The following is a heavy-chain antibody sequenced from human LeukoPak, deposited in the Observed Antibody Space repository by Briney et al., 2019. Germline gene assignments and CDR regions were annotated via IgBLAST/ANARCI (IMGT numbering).Heavy chain of an antibody. J-gene: IGHJ4*02. D-gene: IGHD6-19*01. CDR3: ARVGVGWLPRGSYYFDY. CDR1: GYTFTSYG. V-gene: IGHV1-18*01. Sequence: GASVKVSCKASGYTFTSYGISWVRQAPGQGLEWMGWISAYNGNTNYAQKLQGRVTMTTDTSTSTAYMELRSLRSDDTAVYYCARVGVGWLPRGSYYFDYWGQGTLVTVSS. CDR2: ISAYNGNT.